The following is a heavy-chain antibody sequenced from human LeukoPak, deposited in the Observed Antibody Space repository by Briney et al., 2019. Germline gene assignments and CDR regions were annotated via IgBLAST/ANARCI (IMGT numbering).Heavy chain of an antibody. V-gene: IGHV3-48*03. D-gene: IGHD2-15*01. Sequence: GGSLRLSCAASGFTFSRYEMNWVRQAPGKGLEWVSYISRSGSDIYYVDSVKGRFTISRDNAKNSLYLQMNSLRAEDTAVYYCARDCGGGSCYGPYDAFDIWGQGTMVTVSS. CDR3: ARDCGGGSCYGPYDAFDI. CDR1: GFTFSRYE. J-gene: IGHJ3*02. CDR2: ISRSGSDI.